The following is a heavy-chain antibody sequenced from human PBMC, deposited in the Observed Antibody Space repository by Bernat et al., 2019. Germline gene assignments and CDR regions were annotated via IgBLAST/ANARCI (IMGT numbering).Heavy chain of an antibody. V-gene: IGHV4-38-2*02. CDR2: IYHSGST. Sequence: QVQLQESGPGLVKPSETLSLTCAVSGYSISSGYYWGWIRQPPGKGLEWIGSIYHSGSTYYNPSLKSRVTISVDTSKNQFSLKLSSVTAADTAVYYCARDPSGYGGLDYWGQGTLVTVSS. J-gene: IGHJ4*02. D-gene: IGHD5-12*01. CDR3: ARDPSGYGGLDY. CDR1: GYSISSGYY.